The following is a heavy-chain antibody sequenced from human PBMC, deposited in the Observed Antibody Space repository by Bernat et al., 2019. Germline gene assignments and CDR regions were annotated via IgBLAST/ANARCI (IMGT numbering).Heavy chain of an antibody. CDR1: GFTFRIYA. J-gene: IGHJ6*02. V-gene: IGHV3-23*04. CDR2: FSGNGPTT. CDR3: AKDRAGGERSCGMDV. Sequence: EVQLVESGGGLVQPGGSLRLSCVASGFTFRIYAMNWVRQAPGKGLEWVSVFSGNGPTTYYADSVKGRFTISRDNSKNTLYLQMNSLRAEDTATYYGAKDRAGGERSCGMDVRGPGTTVTVSS. D-gene: IGHD1-1*01.